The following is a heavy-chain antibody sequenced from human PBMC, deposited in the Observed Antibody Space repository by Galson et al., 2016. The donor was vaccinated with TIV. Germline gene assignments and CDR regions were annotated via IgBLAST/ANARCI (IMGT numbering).Heavy chain of an antibody. D-gene: IGHD4-23*01. CDR1: GVSISSGFSY. CDR3: ARVCGKYYYGMDV. CDR2: IYYSGST. V-gene: IGHV4-30-4*08. J-gene: IGHJ6*02. Sequence: TLSLTCSVSGVSISSGFSYWNWVRQSPGKGLEWIGYIYYSGSTNYSPSLKSRLTLSVDRSKNQFSMVLTSVTAADTAVYYCARVCGKYYYGMDVWGQGTTVIVSS.